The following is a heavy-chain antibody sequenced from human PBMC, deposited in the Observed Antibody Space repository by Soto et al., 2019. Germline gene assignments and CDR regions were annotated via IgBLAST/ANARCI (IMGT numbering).Heavy chain of an antibody. Sequence: EVQLLQSGGGLVQPGGSLRLSCAASGFTFTSYSMTWVRQTPGKGLEWVAAVNPGGYSTYYADSVKGRFTIPRDNSNKTLYLQMNSLRAEDTAVYYCAKDLRAGSGYDFDYRDQGTLVTVSS. V-gene: IGHV3-23*01. CDR3: AKDLRAGSGYDFDY. J-gene: IGHJ4*02. D-gene: IGHD5-12*01. CDR2: VNPGGYST. CDR1: GFTFTSYS.